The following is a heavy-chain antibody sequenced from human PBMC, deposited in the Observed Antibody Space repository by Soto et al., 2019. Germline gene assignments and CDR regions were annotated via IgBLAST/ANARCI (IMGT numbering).Heavy chain of an antibody. CDR2: TYYRSKWYN. J-gene: IGHJ3*02. CDR1: GDSVSSNSAA. Sequence: PSQTLSLTCAISGDSVSSNSAAWNWIRQSPSRGLEWLGRTYYRSKWYNDYAVSVKSRITINPDTSKNQFSLQLNSVTPEDTAVHYCARTGTNHGPAGYAFDMWGQGTMVTVSS. V-gene: IGHV6-1*01. CDR3: ARTGTNHGPAGYAFDM. D-gene: IGHD1-1*01.